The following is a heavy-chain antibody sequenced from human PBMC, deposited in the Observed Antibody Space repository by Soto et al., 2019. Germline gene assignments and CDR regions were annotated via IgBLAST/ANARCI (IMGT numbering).Heavy chain of an antibody. CDR1: GGTFSSYA. Sequence: GASVKVSCKASGGTFSSYAISWVRQAPGQGLEWMGGIIPIFGTANYAQKFRGRVTITADESTSTAYMELSSLRSEDTAVYYCARKSYDDFWSGFNYYYGMDVWGQGTTVTVSS. J-gene: IGHJ6*02. CDR3: ARKSYDDFWSGFNYYYGMDV. V-gene: IGHV1-69*13. CDR2: IIPIFGTA. D-gene: IGHD3-3*01.